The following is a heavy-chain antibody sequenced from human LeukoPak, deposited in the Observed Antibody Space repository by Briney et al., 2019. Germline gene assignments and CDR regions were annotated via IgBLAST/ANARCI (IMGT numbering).Heavy chain of an antibody. V-gene: IGHV1-18*01. D-gene: IGHD6-13*01. CDR1: GYTFTSYG. CDR2: ISAYNGNT. J-gene: IGHJ3*02. Sequence: ASVKVSCKASGYTFTSYGISWVRQAPGQGLEWMGWISAYNGNTNYAQKLQGRVTMTTDTSTSTAYMELRSLRSDDTAVCYCARDAPGPTYSSSHHDAFDIWGQGTMVTVSS. CDR3: ARDAPGPTYSSSHHDAFDI.